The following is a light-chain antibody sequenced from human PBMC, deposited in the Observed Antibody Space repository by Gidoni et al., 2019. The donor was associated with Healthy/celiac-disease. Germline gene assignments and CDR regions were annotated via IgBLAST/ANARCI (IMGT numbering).Light chain of an antibody. J-gene: IGKJ1*01. Sequence: DIQMTRSPSTLSASVGDRVTITCRASQSISSWLAWYQQKPGNAPKLLIYDASSLESGVPSRFSGSGSGTEFTLTISSLQPDDFATYYCQQYNSYSRTFGQGTKVEIK. V-gene: IGKV1-5*01. CDR2: DAS. CDR3: QQYNSYSRT. CDR1: QSISSW.